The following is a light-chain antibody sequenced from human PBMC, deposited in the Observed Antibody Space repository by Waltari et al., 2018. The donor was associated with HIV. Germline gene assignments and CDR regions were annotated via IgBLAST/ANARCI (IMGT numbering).Light chain of an antibody. CDR2: LNNDGSH. CDR1: SGYSFYA. CDR3: QTWGSGIVV. V-gene: IGLV4-69*01. Sequence: QVVLTQSPSASASLGASVNLTCTLNSGYSFYAIAWHQQQPGKGPRFLMRLNNDGSHTKGDGIPDRFSGSSSGTERYLTISSLQSEDETDYYCQTWGSGIVVFGGRTRLTVL. J-gene: IGLJ3*02.